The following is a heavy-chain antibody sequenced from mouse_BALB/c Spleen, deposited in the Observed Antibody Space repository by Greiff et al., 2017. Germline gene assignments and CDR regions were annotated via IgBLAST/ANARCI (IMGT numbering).Heavy chain of an antibody. J-gene: IGHJ3*01. CDR1: GFSLTSYG. CDR3: ARNGGYGNYVAWFAY. D-gene: IGHD2-1*01. CDR2: IWSGGST. Sequence: QVQLKQSGPGLVQPSQSLSITCTVSGFSLTSYGVHWVRQSPGKGLEWLGVIWSGGSTDYNAAFISRLSISKDNSKSQVFFKMNSLQANDTAIYYCARNGGYGNYVAWFAYWGQGTLVTVSA. V-gene: IGHV2-2*02.